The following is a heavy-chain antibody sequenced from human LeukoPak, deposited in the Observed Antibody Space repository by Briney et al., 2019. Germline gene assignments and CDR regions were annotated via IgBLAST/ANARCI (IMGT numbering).Heavy chain of an antibody. CDR3: TGRETYGDYAY. V-gene: IGHV3-74*01. CDR2: INSDGSST. J-gene: IGHJ4*02. Sequence: GGSLRLSCAASGFTFSSYWMHWVRQAPGKGLVWVSRINSDGSSTSYADSVKGRFTISRDNSKNTLYLQMNSLRTEDTAVYFCTGRETYGDYAYWGQGTLVTVSS. D-gene: IGHD4-17*01. CDR1: GFTFSSYW.